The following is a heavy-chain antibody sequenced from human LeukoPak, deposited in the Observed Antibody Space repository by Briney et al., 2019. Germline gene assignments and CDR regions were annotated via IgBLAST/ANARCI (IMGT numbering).Heavy chain of an antibody. V-gene: IGHV3-21*01. CDR2: ISSSSSYI. CDR1: GVDFFTLT. CDR3: ARGYSSSSPGDY. J-gene: IGHJ4*02. D-gene: IGHD6-6*01. Sequence: GGSLRLSCVVSGVDFFTLTMNWVRQAPGKGLEWVSSISSSSSYIYYADSVKGRFTISRDNAKNSLYLQMNSLRAEDTAVYYCARGYSSSSPGDYWGQGTLVTVSS.